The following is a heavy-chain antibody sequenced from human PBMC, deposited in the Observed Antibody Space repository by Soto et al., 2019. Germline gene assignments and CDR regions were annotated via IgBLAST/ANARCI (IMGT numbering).Heavy chain of an antibody. CDR2: IYSGGTT. CDR1: GFTVRSND. D-gene: IGHD3-16*01. Sequence: GGSLRLSCAASGFTVRSNDMSWVRQAPGKGLEWVSVIYSGGTTYYADSVKGRFTISRDNSKNTLYLQMNTLRAEDTAVYYCARYEGLYYFDYWGQGTLVTVSS. J-gene: IGHJ4*02. CDR3: ARYEGLYYFDY. V-gene: IGHV3-66*01.